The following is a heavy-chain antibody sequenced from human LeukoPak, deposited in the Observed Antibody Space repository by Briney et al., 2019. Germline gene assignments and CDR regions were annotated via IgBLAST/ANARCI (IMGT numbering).Heavy chain of an antibody. V-gene: IGHV1-69*13. J-gene: IGHJ6*03. CDR1: GDTFNRHA. CDR3: AKSSFDIAAAGATLAYFYYYMDV. CDR2: IIPIFGTT. Sequence: SVKVSCKASGDTFNRHAITWVRQAPGHGLEWMGGIIPIFGTTASAQKFQGRVTITADESTSTAYMELSSLRSEDTAVYYCAKSSFDIAAAGATLAYFYYYMDVWGKGTTVTISS. D-gene: IGHD6-13*01.